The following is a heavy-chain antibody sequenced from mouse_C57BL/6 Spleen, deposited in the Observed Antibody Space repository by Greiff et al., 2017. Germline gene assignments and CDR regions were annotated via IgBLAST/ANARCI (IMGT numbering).Heavy chain of an antibody. J-gene: IGHJ3*01. V-gene: IGHV1-39*01. CDR3: AREEGIYYDYDETSSWFAY. CDR2: ITPNYGTT. D-gene: IGHD2-4*01. CDR1: GYSFTDYN. Sequence: VQLQQSGPELVKPGASVKISCKASGYSFTDYNMNWVKQSNGKSLEWIGVITPNYGTTSYNQKFKGKATLTVDQSSSTAYMQLNSLTSEDSAVYYCAREEGIYYDYDETSSWFAYWGKGTLVTVSA.